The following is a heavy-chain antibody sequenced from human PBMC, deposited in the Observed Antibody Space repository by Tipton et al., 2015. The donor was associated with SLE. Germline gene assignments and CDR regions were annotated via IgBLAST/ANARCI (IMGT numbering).Heavy chain of an antibody. CDR2: INHSGST. CDR1: GGSFSGYY. V-gene: IGHV4-34*01. Sequence: TLSLTCAVYGGSFSGYYWSWIRQPPGKGLEWIGEINHSGSTNYNPSLKSRVTISVDTSKNQSSLKLSSVTAADTAVYYCARVGPPFDYWGQGTLVTVSS. CDR3: ARVGPPFDY. J-gene: IGHJ4*02. D-gene: IGHD3/OR15-3a*01.